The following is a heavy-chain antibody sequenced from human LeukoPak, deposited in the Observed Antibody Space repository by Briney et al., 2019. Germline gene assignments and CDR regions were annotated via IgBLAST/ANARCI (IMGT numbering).Heavy chain of an antibody. Sequence: ASVKVSCKASGYTFTSYGISWVRQAPGQGLKWMGWISAYNGNTNYAQKLQGRVTMTRNTSISTAYMELSSLRSEDTAVYYCARGEQQLVPWGQGTLVTVSS. CDR3: ARGEQQLVP. D-gene: IGHD6-13*01. CDR2: ISAYNGNT. CDR1: GYTFTSYG. V-gene: IGHV1-18*01. J-gene: IGHJ5*02.